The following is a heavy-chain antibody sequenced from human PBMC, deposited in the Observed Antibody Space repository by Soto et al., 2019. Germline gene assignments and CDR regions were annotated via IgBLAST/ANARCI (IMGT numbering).Heavy chain of an antibody. J-gene: IGHJ6*02. V-gene: IGHV1-69*12. CDR3: ARDKDRQQLGGNYYYILDV. Sequence: QVQLVQSGAEVKKPGSSVKVSCKASGGTFSTSAISWVRQAPGQGLEWVGGIMPVFPTPDYAQKFQGRVTITADESTTTAYLELTSLRSHDTAVYYCARDKDRQQLGGNYYYILDVWGQGTAITVSS. CDR2: IMPVFPTP. D-gene: IGHD3-3*02. CDR1: GGTFSTSA.